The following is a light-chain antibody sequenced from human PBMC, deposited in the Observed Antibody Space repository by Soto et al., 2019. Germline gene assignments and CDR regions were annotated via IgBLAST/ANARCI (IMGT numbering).Light chain of an antibody. CDR1: VLPKQN. CDR3: QSADSSGGYHVI. Sequence: SYERTQPPSVSVSPGQTARITCSGAVLPKQNAYWYQQKPGHAPVLMIYKDTERPSGIPERFSGSSSGTIVTLTISGVQAEDEADYYCQSADSSGGYHVIFGGGTKLTVL. J-gene: IGLJ2*01. V-gene: IGLV3-25*02. CDR2: KDT.